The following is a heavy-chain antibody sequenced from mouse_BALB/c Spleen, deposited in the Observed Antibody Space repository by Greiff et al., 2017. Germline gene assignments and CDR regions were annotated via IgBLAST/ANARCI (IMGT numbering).Heavy chain of an antibody. CDR2: INPSNGGT. CDR1: GYTFTSYW. Sequence: QVQLKQPGAELVKPGASVKLSCKASGYTFTSYWMHWVKLRPGQGFEWIGEINPSNGGTNYNEKFKDKAILTVDKSSSTAYMQLSSLTSEDSAVYYCARGSYSPYYAMDYWGQGTSVTVSS. CDR3: ARGSYSPYYAMDY. J-gene: IGHJ4*01. V-gene: IGHV1S81*02. D-gene: IGHD2-12*01.